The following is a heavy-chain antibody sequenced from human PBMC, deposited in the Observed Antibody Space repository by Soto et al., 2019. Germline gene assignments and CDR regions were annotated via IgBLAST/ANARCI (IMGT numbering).Heavy chain of an antibody. Sequence: QVQLVQSGAEVKKPGASVKVSCKASGYTFTSYAMHWVRQAPGQRLEWMGWINAGNGNTKYSQKFQGRVTITRDTSASKAYMELSSLRSEDTAVYYCARDLGMITFGGVIVTQDAFDIWGQGTMVTVSS. J-gene: IGHJ3*02. D-gene: IGHD3-16*02. CDR1: GYTFTSYA. V-gene: IGHV1-3*01. CDR2: INAGNGNT. CDR3: ARDLGMITFGGVIVTQDAFDI.